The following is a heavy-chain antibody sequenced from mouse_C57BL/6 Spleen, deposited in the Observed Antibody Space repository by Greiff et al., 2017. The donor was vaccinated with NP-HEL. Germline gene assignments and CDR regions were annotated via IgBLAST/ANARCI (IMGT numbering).Heavy chain of an antibody. CDR2: IYPGDGDT. CDR1: GYAFSSSW. D-gene: IGHD2-4*01. J-gene: IGHJ4*01. CDR3: ARDYYDYPYAMDD. Sequence: VKLQESGPELVKPGASVKISCKASGYAFSSSWMNWVKQRPGKGLEWIGRIYPGDGDTNYNGKFKGKATLTADKSSSTAYMQRSSLTSEDSAVYFCARDYYDYPYAMDDWGKGTSVTVSS. V-gene: IGHV1-82*01.